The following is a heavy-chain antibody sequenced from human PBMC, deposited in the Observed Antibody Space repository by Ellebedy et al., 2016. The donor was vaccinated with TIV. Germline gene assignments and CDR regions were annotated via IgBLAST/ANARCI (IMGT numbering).Heavy chain of an antibody. CDR1: GYSISSGYY. CDR2: IYHSGST. J-gene: IGHJ6*03. CDR3: ARSHYYDSSGYSYYYYYYMDV. Sequence: SETLSLXCTVSGYSISSGYYWGWIRQPPGKGLEWIGSIYHSGSTYYNPSLKSRVTISVDTSKNQFSLKLSSVTAADTAVYYCARSHYYDSSGYSYYYYYYMDVWGKGTTVTVSS. V-gene: IGHV4-38-2*02. D-gene: IGHD3-22*01.